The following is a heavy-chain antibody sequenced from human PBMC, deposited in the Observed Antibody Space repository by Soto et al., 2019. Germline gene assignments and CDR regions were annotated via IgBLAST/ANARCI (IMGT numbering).Heavy chain of an antibody. D-gene: IGHD4-17*01. CDR2: IYYSGST. Sequence: PSETLSLTCTVSGGSISSGGYYWSWIRQHPGKGLEWIGYIYYSGSTYYNPSLKSRVTISVDTSKNQFSLKLSSVTAADTAVYYCATNTGDYSTFDYWGQGTLVTVSS. J-gene: IGHJ4*02. CDR1: GGSISSGGYY. V-gene: IGHV4-31*03. CDR3: ATNTGDYSTFDY.